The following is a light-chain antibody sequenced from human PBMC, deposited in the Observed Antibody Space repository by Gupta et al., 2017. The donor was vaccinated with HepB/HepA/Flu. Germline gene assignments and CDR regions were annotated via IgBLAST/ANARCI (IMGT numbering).Light chain of an antibody. V-gene: IGKV3-11*01. J-gene: IGKJ2*01. CDR1: QSVSSY. CDR2: DAS. Sequence: IVFTQSPATLSLYPGERATLSCRASQSVSSYLAWDQQKPGQATRLLIYDASNRSTGIPAWFGGSWSGTVFTLTISSLEPEYFSVYYWKRNRYLYTFGQGTKLEIK. CDR3: KRNRYLYT.